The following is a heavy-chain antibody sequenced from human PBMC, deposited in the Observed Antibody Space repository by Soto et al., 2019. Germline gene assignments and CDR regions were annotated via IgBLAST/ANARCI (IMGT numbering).Heavy chain of an antibody. V-gene: IGHV1-69*01. J-gene: IGHJ6*02. CDR2: IIPIFGTA. CDR3: ASVFVGQTGTTTYYHYGMDV. Sequence: GASVKVSCKASGGTFSSDAISWVRQAPGQGLEWMGGIIPIFGTANYAQKFQGRVTITADESTSTAYMGLSSLRSEDTAVYYCASVFVGQTGTTTYYHYGMDVWGQGTTVTVSS. D-gene: IGHD1-1*01. CDR1: GGTFSSDA.